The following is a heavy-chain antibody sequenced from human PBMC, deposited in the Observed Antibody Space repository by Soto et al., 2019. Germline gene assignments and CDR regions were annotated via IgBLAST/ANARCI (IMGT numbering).Heavy chain of an antibody. D-gene: IGHD3-16*01. CDR1: GYSISSGYY. CDR2: IYHSGST. CDR3: ARVADYVWGSYGPFFDY. Sequence: SETLSLTCAVSGYSISSGYYWGWIRQPPGKGLEWVGSIYHSGSTYYNPSLKSRVTISVDTSKNQFSLKLSSVTAADTAVYYCARVADYVWGSYGPFFDYWGQGTLVTVSS. V-gene: IGHV4-38-2*01. J-gene: IGHJ4*02.